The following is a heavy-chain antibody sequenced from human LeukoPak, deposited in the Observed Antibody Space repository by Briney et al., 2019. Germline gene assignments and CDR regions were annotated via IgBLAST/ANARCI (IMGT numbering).Heavy chain of an antibody. CDR3: AKDGHYCTATTCYSSWFDL. J-gene: IGHJ5*02. Sequence: GGSLRLSCEASGCSLDEYTMHWVRQPPGKGLEWVSLIGYDGETKYNPDSMRGRFTAYKNNNKNCLFLQMCSLRTDDTGFYYCAKDGHYCTATTCYSSWFDLWGQGTVVTVSS. D-gene: IGHD1/OR15-1a*01. CDR2: IGYDGETK. V-gene: IGHV3-43*01. CDR1: GCSLDEYT.